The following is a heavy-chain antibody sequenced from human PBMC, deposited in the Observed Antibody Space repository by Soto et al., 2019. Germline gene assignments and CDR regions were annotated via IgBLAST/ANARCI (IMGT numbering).Heavy chain of an antibody. CDR1: GDTFTDYY. V-gene: IGHV1-46*01. J-gene: IGHJ4*02. CDR2: VNPSGGHT. CDR3: ARGGHVVVVTAALDY. Sequence: QVQLMQSGAEVKKPGASVKVSCKASGDTFTDYYIHWVRQAPGQGLEWMGTVNPSGGHTTYAQHFLGSVTXTRXXSXCTLSMELTSLTSDDTAIYYCARGGHVVVVTAALDYWGQGTLVTVSS. D-gene: IGHD2-21*02.